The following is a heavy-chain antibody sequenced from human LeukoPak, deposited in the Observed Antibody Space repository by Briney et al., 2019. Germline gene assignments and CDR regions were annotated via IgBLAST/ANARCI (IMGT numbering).Heavy chain of an antibody. J-gene: IGHJ4*02. V-gene: IGHV3-21*01. CDR1: GCTFSSYS. D-gene: IGHD3-3*01. Sequence: PGGSLRLSFAASGCTFSSYSMNSVRQAPWKGVAWASSISSSSSYIYYADSVKGRFTISRDNAKNSLYLQMNSLRAEDTAVYYCAREGRFWDYWGQGTLVTFSS. CDR3: AREGRFWDY. CDR2: ISSSSSYI.